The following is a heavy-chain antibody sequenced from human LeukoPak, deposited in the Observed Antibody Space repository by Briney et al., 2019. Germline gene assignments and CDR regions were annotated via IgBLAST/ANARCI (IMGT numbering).Heavy chain of an antibody. D-gene: IGHD6-19*01. CDR3: ARLRQWLAPGGYYYYYYGMDV. J-gene: IGHJ6*02. Sequence: PSQTLSLTCTVSGGSISSGGYYWSWIRQHPGKGLEWIGYIYYSGSTYYNPSLKSRVTISVDTSKNQFSLKLSSVTAADTAVYYCARLRQWLAPGGYYYYYYGMDVWGQETTVTVSS. CDR1: GGSISSGGYY. CDR2: IYYSGST. V-gene: IGHV4-31*03.